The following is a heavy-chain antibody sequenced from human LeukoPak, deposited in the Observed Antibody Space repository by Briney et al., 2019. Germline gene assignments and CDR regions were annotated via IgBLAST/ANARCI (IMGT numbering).Heavy chain of an antibody. CDR3: AKAAYIVVVVAPLDY. J-gene: IGHJ4*02. CDR1: GFTFSSYG. V-gene: IGHV3-30*18. CDR2: ISYDGSNK. Sequence: GGSLRLSCAASGFTFSSYGMHWVRQAPGKGLEWVAVISYDGSNKYYADSVKGRFTISRDNSKNTLYLQMNSLRAEDTDVYYCAKAAYIVVVVAPLDYWGQGTLVTVSS. D-gene: IGHD2-15*01.